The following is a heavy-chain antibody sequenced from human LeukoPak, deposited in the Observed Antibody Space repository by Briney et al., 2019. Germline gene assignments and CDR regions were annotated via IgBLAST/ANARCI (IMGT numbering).Heavy chain of an antibody. CDR1: GYPFGSYG. V-gene: IGHV1-18*01. D-gene: IGHD1-1*01. J-gene: IGHJ6*03. CDR2: INAYDAKT. Sequence: ASVKVSCKASGYPFGSYGITWVRQAPGQGLEWMGWINAYDAKTKYAQKFQGRVTMTTDTSTSTAYMELRSLRSDDTAVYFCARPEIQITTISYYYYMDVWGKGTTVTVSS. CDR3: ARPEIQITTISYYYYMDV.